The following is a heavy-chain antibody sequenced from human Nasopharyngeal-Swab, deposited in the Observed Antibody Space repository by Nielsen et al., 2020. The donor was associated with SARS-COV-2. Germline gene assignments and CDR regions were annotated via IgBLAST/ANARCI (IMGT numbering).Heavy chain of an antibody. CDR2: INAGNGNT. V-gene: IGHV1-3*01. D-gene: IGHD3-22*01. J-gene: IGHJ4*02. CDR3: AFVSYDSSGYYYAY. CDR1: GYTFTSYA. Sequence: ASVKVSCKASGYTFTSYAMHWGRQAPGQRLEWMGWINAGNGNTKYSQKFQGRVTITRDTSATTAYMELSSLRSEDTAVYYCAFVSYDSSGYYYAYWGQGTLVTVSS.